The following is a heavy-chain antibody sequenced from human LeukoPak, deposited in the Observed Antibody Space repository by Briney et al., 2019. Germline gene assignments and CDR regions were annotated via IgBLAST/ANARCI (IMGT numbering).Heavy chain of an antibody. CDR1: GGSFSGYY. CDR3: AVTYYDFWSGYPNWFDP. V-gene: IGHV4-34*01. D-gene: IGHD3-3*01. CDR2: INHSGST. J-gene: IGHJ5*02. Sequence: SETLSLTCAVYGGSFSGYYWSWIRQPPGKGLEWIGEINHSGSTNYSPSLKSRVTISVDTSKNQFSLKLSSVTAADTAVYYCAVTYYDFWSGYPNWFDPWGQGTLVTVSS.